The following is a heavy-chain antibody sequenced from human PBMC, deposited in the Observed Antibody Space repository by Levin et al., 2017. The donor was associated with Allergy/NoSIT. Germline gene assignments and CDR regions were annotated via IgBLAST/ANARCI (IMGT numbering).Heavy chain of an antibody. CDR3: AKNPVRGPDLYYFDY. D-gene: IGHD3-10*01. CDR1: GFTFSSYA. J-gene: IGHJ4*02. CDR2: ISGSGGST. Sequence: GESLKISCAASGFTFSSYAMSWVRQAPGKGLEWVSAISGSGGSTYYADSVKGRFTISRDNSKNTLYLQMNSLRAEDTAVYYCAKNPVRGPDLYYFDYWGQGTLVTVSS. V-gene: IGHV3-23*01.